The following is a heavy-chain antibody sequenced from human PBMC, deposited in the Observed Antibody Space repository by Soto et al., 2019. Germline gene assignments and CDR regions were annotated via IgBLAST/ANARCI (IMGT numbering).Heavy chain of an antibody. V-gene: IGHV3-23*01. D-gene: IGHD3-9*01. CDR1: GFRFSSYA. CDR3: AKAEVDYDILTGSGYYYGMDV. Sequence: GGSLRLSCAASGFRFSSYAMSWVRQAPGKGLEWVSAISVSGGSTFSADSVKGRFTISRDNSKNTLYLKMNSLRAEDTAVYYCAKAEVDYDILTGSGYYYGMDVWGQGTTVTVSS. J-gene: IGHJ6*02. CDR2: ISVSGGST.